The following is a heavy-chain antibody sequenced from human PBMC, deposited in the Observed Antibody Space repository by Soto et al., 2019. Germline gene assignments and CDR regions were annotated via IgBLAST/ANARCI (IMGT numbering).Heavy chain of an antibody. CDR2: IHYSGATP. CDR3: ARGGADVATIGSFDY. D-gene: IGHD3-16*01. Sequence: QVQLVQSGAEVKRPGASVKGSCKASGYTFTNYYMHWVRQAPGQGLEWMGVIHYSGATPTYAQKFKGGVAMARDTATSPVSVELSSRTSEDTAVYYCARGGADVATIGSFDYWGQGTLVTVSS. J-gene: IGHJ4*02. CDR1: GYTFTNYY. V-gene: IGHV1-46*01.